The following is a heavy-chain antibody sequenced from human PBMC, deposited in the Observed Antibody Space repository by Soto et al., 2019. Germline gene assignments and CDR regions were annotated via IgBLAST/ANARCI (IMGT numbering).Heavy chain of an antibody. CDR1: GYTFSNYA. Sequence: QVQLVQSGAEVKKPGASVKLSCKASGYTFSNYAVQWVRQAPGQSLEWVGWIHAGNGDTKYSQKFHDRVTITRDTAASRAYMELSTLRSEDTAIYYCARVPRYTSDIVQVPAVMYEDWFVPWGQGTLVTVSS. D-gene: IGHD2-2*01. V-gene: IGHV1-3*01. J-gene: IGHJ5*02. CDR3: ARVPRYTSDIVQVPAVMYEDWFVP. CDR2: IHAGNGDT.